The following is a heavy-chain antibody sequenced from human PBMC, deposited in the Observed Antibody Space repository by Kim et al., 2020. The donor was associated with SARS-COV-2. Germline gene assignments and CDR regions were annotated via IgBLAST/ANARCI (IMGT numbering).Heavy chain of an antibody. CDR1: GFSLSTSGMC. CDR3: ARIIKYYYGSGSYWDYGMDV. J-gene: IGHJ6*02. D-gene: IGHD3-10*01. Sequence: SGPTLVNPTQTLTLTCTFSGFSLSTSGMCVSWIRQPPGKALEWLALIDWDDDKYYSTSLKTRLTISKDTSKNQVVLTMTNMDPVDTATYYCARIIKYYYGSGSYWDYGMDVWGQGTTVTVSS. CDR2: IDWDDDK. V-gene: IGHV2-70*01.